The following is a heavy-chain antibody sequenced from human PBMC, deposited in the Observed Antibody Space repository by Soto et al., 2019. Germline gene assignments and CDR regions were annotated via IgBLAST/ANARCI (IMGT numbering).Heavy chain of an antibody. CDR2: IIPIFGTA. CDR3: ARDRGPSSGYYPYWFDP. Sequence: SVKVSCKSSGVTFSTSSINWVRQAPGQGLEWMGGIIPIFGTANYAQKFQGRVTITADESTSTAYMELSSLRSEDTAVYYCARDRGPSSGYYPYWFDPWGQGTLVTVSS. D-gene: IGHD3-22*01. CDR1: GVTFSTSS. V-gene: IGHV1-69*13. J-gene: IGHJ5*02.